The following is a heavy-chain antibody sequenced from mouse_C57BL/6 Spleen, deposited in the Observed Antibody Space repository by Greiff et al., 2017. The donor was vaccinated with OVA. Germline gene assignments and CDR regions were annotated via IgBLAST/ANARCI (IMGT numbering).Heavy chain of an antibody. D-gene: IGHD1-1*01. CDR2: INPNNGGT. Sequence: VQLQQSGPELVKPGASVKMSCKASGYTFTDYNMHWVKQSHGKSLEWIGYINPNNGGTSYNQKFKGKATLTVNKSSSTAYMELRSLTSEDSAVYYCASMYYYGSSYDYWGQGTTLTVSS. V-gene: IGHV1-22*01. CDR3: ASMYYYGSSYDY. J-gene: IGHJ2*01. CDR1: GYTFTDYN.